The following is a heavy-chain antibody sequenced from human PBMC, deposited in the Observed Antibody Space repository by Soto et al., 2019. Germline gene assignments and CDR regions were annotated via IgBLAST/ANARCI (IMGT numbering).Heavy chain of an antibody. CDR2: IIPIFWTT. J-gene: IGHJ5*02. D-gene: IGHD3-22*01. V-gene: IGHV1-69*06. Sequence: EASVKVSCKASGGTFGSDAIPWVRPAPGQGLDWVERIIPIFWTTKYEQNFQGRVTISADKSTLPPYMELQSHTSDDTALYYCARDRTDSGYYTNSLNPWGQGTRVTVSS. CDR3: ARDRTDSGYYTNSLNP. CDR1: GGTFGSDA.